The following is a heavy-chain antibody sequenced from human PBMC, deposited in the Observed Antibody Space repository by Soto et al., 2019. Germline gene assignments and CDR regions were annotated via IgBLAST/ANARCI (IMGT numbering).Heavy chain of an antibody. CDR3: ARANYDYIWGSYRSEYFQH. J-gene: IGHJ1*01. V-gene: IGHV3-48*04. D-gene: IGHD3-16*02. CDR1: GFSFSTYL. CDR2: IHSGGSAI. Sequence: PGGSLRLSCVDSGFSFSTYLMHWVCQAPGKGLVWVSYIHSGGSAIYYADSVKGRFTISRDNAKNSLYLQMSSLRAEDTAVYYCARANYDYIWGSYRSEYFQHWGQGTLVTVSS.